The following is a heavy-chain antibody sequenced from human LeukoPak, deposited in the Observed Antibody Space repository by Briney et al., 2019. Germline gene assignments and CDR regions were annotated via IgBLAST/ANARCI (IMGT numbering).Heavy chain of an antibody. CDR2: ISGSGGIT. CDR1: RFTFSNYA. J-gene: IGHJ3*02. CDR3: ARDPGGPHTVKWDAFDI. D-gene: IGHD2-2*02. Sequence: GGSLRLPCAASRFTFSNYAMSWVRQAPGKGLEWVSAISGSGGITYYADSVKGRFTISRDNSKNTLYLQMNSLRAEDTAVYYCARDPGGPHTVKWDAFDIWGQGTMVTVSS. V-gene: IGHV3-23*01.